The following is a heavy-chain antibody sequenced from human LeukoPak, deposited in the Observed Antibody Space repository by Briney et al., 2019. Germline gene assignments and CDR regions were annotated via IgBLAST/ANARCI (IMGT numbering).Heavy chain of an antibody. CDR3: AQGESTVTTIDY. Sequence: HPGGSLRLSCAASGFTFSSYAMSWVRQAPGKGLEWVSAISGSGGSTYYADSVKGRFTISRDNSKNTLYLQMNSLRAEDTAVYYCAQGESTVTTIDYWGQGTLVTVSS. V-gene: IGHV3-23*01. D-gene: IGHD4-17*01. CDR2: ISGSGGST. J-gene: IGHJ4*02. CDR1: GFTFSSYA.